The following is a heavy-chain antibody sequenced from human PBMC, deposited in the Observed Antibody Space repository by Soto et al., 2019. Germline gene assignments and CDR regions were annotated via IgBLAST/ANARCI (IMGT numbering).Heavy chain of an antibody. CDR3: AKDGGIAVAGTGGFDY. CDR1: GFTFSSYA. CDR2: ISGSGVST. Sequence: EVQLLESGGGLVQPGGSLRLSCAASGFTFSSYAMSWVRQAPGKGLEWVSAISGSGVSTYYADSVKGRFTISRDNSKNTPYLQMNSLRGEDTAVYYCAKDGGIAVAGTGGFDYWGQGTLVTVSS. D-gene: IGHD6-19*01. V-gene: IGHV3-23*01. J-gene: IGHJ4*02.